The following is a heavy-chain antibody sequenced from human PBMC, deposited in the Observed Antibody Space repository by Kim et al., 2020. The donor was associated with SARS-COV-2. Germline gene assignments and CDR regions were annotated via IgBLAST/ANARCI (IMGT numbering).Heavy chain of an antibody. D-gene: IGHD1-26*01. CDR1: GGSFSGYY. V-gene: IGHV4-34*01. CDR3: ARDIRGRMGSPGNYYGMDV. Sequence: SETLSLTCAVYGGSFSGYYWSWIRQPPGKGLEWIGEINDSGSTNYNPSLKSRVTISVDTSKNQFSLKLNSVTAADTAVYYCARDIRGRMGSPGNYYGMDV. CDR2: INDSGST. J-gene: IGHJ6*01.